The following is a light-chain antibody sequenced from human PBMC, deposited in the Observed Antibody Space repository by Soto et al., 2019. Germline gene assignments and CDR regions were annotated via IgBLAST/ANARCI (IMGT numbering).Light chain of an antibody. CDR1: QSVSSSY. J-gene: IGKJ3*01. V-gene: IGKV3-20*01. CDR3: QQYGSSPPIFT. Sequence: EIVLTQSPGTLSLSPGERATLSCRASQSVSSSYLAWYQQKPGQAPRLLIYAASSRATGIPDRFSGSGSGTDFTVTICRLEPEDFAVYYCQQYGSSPPIFTFGPGTKVDIK. CDR2: AAS.